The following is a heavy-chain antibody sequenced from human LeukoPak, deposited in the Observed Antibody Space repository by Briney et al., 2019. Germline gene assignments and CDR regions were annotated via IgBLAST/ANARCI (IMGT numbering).Heavy chain of an antibody. D-gene: IGHD3-22*01. Sequence: ASVKVSCKASGGTFSSYAISWVRQAPGQGLEWMGGIIPIFGTANYAQKFQGRVTITTDESTSTAYMELSSLRSEDTAVYYCARKDPYYYDSSGYSRDYYYYYMDVWGKGTTVTVSS. V-gene: IGHV1-69*05. CDR1: GGTFSSYA. CDR2: IIPIFGTA. CDR3: ARKDPYYYDSSGYSRDYYYYYMDV. J-gene: IGHJ6*03.